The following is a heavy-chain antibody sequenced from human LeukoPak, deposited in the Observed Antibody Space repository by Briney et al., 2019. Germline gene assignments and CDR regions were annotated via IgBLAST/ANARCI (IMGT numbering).Heavy chain of an antibody. D-gene: IGHD3-22*01. Sequence: GRSLRLSCAASGFTFDDYAMHWVRQAPGKGLEWVSGISWNSGSIGYADSVKGRFTISRDNAKNSLYLQMNSLRAEDTALYYCAKGNYYDSSGPLPGAFDIWGQGTMVTVSS. V-gene: IGHV3-9*01. CDR3: AKGNYYDSSGPLPGAFDI. CDR1: GFTFDDYA. J-gene: IGHJ3*02. CDR2: ISWNSGSI.